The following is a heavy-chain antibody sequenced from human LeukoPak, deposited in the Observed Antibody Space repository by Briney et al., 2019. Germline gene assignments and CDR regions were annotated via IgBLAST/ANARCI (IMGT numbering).Heavy chain of an antibody. CDR1: GFTFSSFA. CDR2: ISGSGGGT. CDR3: AKDPGGVDKTFDY. V-gene: IGHV3-23*01. Sequence: GGSLRLSCAASGFTFSSFAMSWVRQAPGKGLEWVSTISGSGGGTWYADSVKGRFTISRDNSKNTLYLQMNSLRAEDTAVYYCAKDPGGVDKTFDYWGQGTLVTVSS. J-gene: IGHJ4*02. D-gene: IGHD3-3*01.